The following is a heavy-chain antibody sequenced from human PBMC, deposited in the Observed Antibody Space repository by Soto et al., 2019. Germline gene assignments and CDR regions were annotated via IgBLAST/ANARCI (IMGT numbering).Heavy chain of an antibody. J-gene: IGHJ6*02. CDR2: IGSSGGNT. V-gene: IGHV3-48*03. CDR1: GFTFSSYE. Sequence: EVQLVESGGGLVQPGGSLRLSCAASGFTFSSYEMNWVRQAPGKGLEWVARIGSSGGNTYYTDTVKGRFTISRDNARNSLSLEMNSLRADDTAVYYCTRDQFFFRGIFPYSYGMDVWGQGTTVTVSS. CDR3: TRDQFFFRGIFPYSYGMDV. D-gene: IGHD3-10*01.